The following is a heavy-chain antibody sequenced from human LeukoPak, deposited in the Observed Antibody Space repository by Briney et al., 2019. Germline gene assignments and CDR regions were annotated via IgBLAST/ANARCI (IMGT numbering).Heavy chain of an antibody. J-gene: IGHJ6*02. CDR2: MNPNSGNT. CDR1: GYTFTSYD. V-gene: IGHV1-8*01. Sequence: ASVKVSCKASGYTFTSYDMNWVRQATGQGLEWMGSMNPNSGNTGYAQKFQGRVTMTRNTSISTAYMELSSLRSEDTAVYYCARGQWELLGDYYGMDVWGQGTTVTVSS. CDR3: ARGQWELLGDYYGMDV. D-gene: IGHD1-26*01.